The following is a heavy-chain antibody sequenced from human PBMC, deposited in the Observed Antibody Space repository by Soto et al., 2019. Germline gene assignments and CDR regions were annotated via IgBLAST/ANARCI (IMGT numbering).Heavy chain of an antibody. CDR1: GGTFSSYT. Sequence: QVQLVQSGAEVKKPGSSVKVSCKASGGTFSSYTISWVRQAPGQGLEWMGRIIPILGIANYAQKFQGRVTITADKSTSTAYMELSSLRSEDTAVYYGARGDDIYYFDYWGQGTLVTVSS. J-gene: IGHJ4*02. V-gene: IGHV1-69*02. CDR3: ARGDDIYYFDY. CDR2: IIPILGIA. D-gene: IGHD3-9*01.